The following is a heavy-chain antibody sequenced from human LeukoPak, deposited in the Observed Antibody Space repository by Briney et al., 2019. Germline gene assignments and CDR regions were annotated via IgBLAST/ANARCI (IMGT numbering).Heavy chain of an antibody. Sequence: GGSLRLSCAASGFTFSDYYMSWIRQAPGKGLEWVSYISSSGSSIYCADSVKGRFTISRDNAKNSLYLQMNSLRAEDTAVYYCARGGPNQGFYDILTGYSHPHYYGMDVWGQGTTVTVSS. CDR2: ISSSGSSI. V-gene: IGHV3-11*01. J-gene: IGHJ6*02. CDR1: GFTFSDYY. D-gene: IGHD3-9*01. CDR3: ARGGPNQGFYDILTGYSHPHYYGMDV.